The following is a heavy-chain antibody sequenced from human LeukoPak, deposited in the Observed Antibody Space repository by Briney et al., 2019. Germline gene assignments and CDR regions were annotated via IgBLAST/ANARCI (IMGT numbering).Heavy chain of an antibody. J-gene: IGHJ4*02. D-gene: IGHD3-3*01. V-gene: IGHV3-53*05. CDR1: GFTVSSNY. CDR2: IYSGGNT. Sequence: GGSLRLSCAASGFTVSSNYLSWVRQAPGKGLECVSVIYSGGNTYYADSVKGRFTISRDNSKNTLFLQMNSLRAEDTAVYYCARSQGSPGHFTIFGVVIDYWGQGTLVTVSS. CDR3: ARSQGSPGHFTIFGVVIDY.